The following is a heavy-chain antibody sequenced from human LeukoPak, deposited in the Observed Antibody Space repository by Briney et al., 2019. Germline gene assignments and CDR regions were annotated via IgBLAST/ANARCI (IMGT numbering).Heavy chain of an antibody. CDR1: GYTLSELS. V-gene: IGHV1-24*01. D-gene: IGHD6-19*01. Sequence: GASVKVSCKVSGYTLSELSMHWLRQATGKGLEWRGGFDPEDGETIYAQKFQGRVTMTEDTSTDTAYMELSSLRSEDTAVYYCATDSGAVAGRGYYFDYWGQGTLVTVSS. J-gene: IGHJ4*02. CDR3: ATDSGAVAGRGYYFDY. CDR2: FDPEDGET.